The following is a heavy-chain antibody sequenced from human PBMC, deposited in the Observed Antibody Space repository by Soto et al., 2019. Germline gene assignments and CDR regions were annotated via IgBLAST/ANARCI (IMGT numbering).Heavy chain of an antibody. CDR2: MNPNSGNT. CDR1: GYTVTSYD. Sequence: QVQLVQSGAEVKKPGASVKVSCKASGYTVTSYDINFVRQSTGQGLEWMGWMNPNSGNTGYAQKFQGRVTMTRNTSISTAYMELSRLRSEDTAVYYFSRERRSGWYVDYVGQGTLFIVAS. V-gene: IGHV1-8*01. D-gene: IGHD6-19*01. J-gene: IGHJ4*02. CDR3: SRERRSGWYVDY.